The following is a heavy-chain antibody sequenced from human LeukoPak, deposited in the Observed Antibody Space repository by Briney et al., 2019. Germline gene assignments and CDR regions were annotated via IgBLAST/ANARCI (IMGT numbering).Heavy chain of an antibody. CDR1: GGSFSGYY. J-gene: IGHJ4*02. Sequence: SETLSLTCAVYGGSFSGYYWSWIRQPPGKGLEWIGEINHSGSTNYNPSLKSRVTISVDTSKNQFSLKLSSVTAADTAVYYCTRSGYSGYDPDYWGQGTLVTVSS. V-gene: IGHV4-34*01. CDR3: TRSGYSGYDPDY. CDR2: INHSGST. D-gene: IGHD5-12*01.